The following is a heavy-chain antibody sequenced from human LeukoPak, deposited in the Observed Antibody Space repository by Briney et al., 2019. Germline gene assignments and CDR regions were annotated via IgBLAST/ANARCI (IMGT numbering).Heavy chain of an antibody. CDR1: GYSSTSYW. V-gene: IGHV5-51*01. CDR3: ARLYGSGSYYNMQGNRFDP. CDR2: IYPGDSDT. J-gene: IGHJ5*02. Sequence: GESLKISCKGSGYSSTSYWIGWVRQMPGKGLEWMGIIYPGDSDTKYSPSFQGQVTVSADKSISTAYLQWSSLKASDTAMYYCARLYGSGSYYNMQGNRFDPWGQGTLVTVSS. D-gene: IGHD3-10*01.